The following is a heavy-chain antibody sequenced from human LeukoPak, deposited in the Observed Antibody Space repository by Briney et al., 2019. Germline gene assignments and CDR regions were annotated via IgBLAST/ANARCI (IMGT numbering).Heavy chain of an antibody. Sequence: PSETLSLTCAVYGGSFSGYYWSWIRQPPGKGLEWIGEINHSGSTNYNPSLKSRVTISVDTSKNQFSLKLSSVTAADTAVYYCARGRYDYGDYVFDYWGQGTLVTVSS. V-gene: IGHV4-34*01. CDR1: GGSFSGYY. CDR3: ARGRYDYGDYVFDY. CDR2: INHSGST. D-gene: IGHD4-17*01. J-gene: IGHJ4*02.